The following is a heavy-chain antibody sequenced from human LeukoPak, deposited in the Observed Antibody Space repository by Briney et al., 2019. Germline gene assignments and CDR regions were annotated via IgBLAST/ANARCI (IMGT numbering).Heavy chain of an antibody. V-gene: IGHV4-4*09. CDR1: GGSISSYY. CDR2: IYTSGST. J-gene: IGHJ5*02. D-gene: IGHD6-13*01. Sequence: SETLSLTCTVSGGSISSYYWSWIRQPPGKGLEWIGYIYTSGSTNYNPSLKSRVTISVDTSKNQFSLKLSSVTAADTAVYYCARHLPGGYFQAQGWFDPWGQGTLVTVSS. CDR3: ARHLPGGYFQAQGWFDP.